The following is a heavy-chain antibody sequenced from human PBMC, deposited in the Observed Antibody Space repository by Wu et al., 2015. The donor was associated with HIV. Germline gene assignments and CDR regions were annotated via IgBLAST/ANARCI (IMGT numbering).Heavy chain of an antibody. J-gene: IGHJ6*03. V-gene: IGHV1-2*02. CDR3: ARDYQVVVVPAARRDYYYYMDV. CDR1: GGTFSSYA. D-gene: IGHD2-2*01. CDR2: IIPISGGT. Sequence: QVQLVQSGAEVKKPGSSVKVSCKASGGTFSSYAISWVRQAPGQGLEWMGGIIPISGGTNYAQKFQGRVTMTRDTSISTAYMELSRLRSDDTAVYYCARDYQVVVVPAARRDYYYYMDVVGQRDQRFTVSS.